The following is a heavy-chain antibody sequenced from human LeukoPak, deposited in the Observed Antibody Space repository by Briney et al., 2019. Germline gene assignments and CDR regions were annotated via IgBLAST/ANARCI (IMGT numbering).Heavy chain of an antibody. CDR2: STGSGGTT. CDR3: AREGSGYSHGFYFDY. Sequence: GGSLRLSCAASGFTFSSYAMTWVRQAPGKGLEWVSASTGSGGTTYYADSVMGRFTISRDNSKNTLYLQMNSLRAEDTAVYYCAREGSGYSHGFYFDYWGQGTLVTVSS. J-gene: IGHJ4*02. V-gene: IGHV3-23*01. D-gene: IGHD5-18*01. CDR1: GFTFSSYA.